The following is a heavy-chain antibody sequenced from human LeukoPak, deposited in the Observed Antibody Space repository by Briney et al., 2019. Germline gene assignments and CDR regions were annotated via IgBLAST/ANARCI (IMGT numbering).Heavy chain of an antibody. CDR1: GFTFSRYW. D-gene: IGHD2/OR15-2a*01. CDR2: IKQDGSEK. J-gene: IGHJ4*02. Sequence: GGSLRLSCAASGFTFSRYWMSWVRQAPGKGLEWVANIKQDGSEKYYVDSVKGRFTISRDNAKNSLYLQMNNLRAEDTAVYYCVSFYETYWGRGTLVTVSS. V-gene: IGHV3-7*01. CDR3: VSFYETY.